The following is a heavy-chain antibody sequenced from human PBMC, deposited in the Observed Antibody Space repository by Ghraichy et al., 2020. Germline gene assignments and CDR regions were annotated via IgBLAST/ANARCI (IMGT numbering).Heavy chain of an antibody. J-gene: IGHJ5*02. CDR2: IYLNDDK. CDR1: GFSLSTSGVG. Sequence: SGPTLVKPTQTLTLTCTFSGFSLSTSGVGVGWISQPPGKALEWLALIYLNDDKRYSPSLKSRLTITKDTSKNQVVLIMTNMDPVDTATYYCAHRTGYDFCSGRNWFDPWGQGTLVTVSS. CDR3: AHRTGYDFCSGRNWFDP. V-gene: IGHV2-5*01. D-gene: IGHD3-3*01.